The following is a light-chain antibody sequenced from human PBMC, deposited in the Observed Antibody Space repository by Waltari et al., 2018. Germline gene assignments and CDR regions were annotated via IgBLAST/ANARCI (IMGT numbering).Light chain of an antibody. J-gene: IGKJ2*01. Sequence: DIQMTQSPSTLSASVGDRVTITCRASQSISSWLAWYQQKPGKAPKLLIYTAASLESGVPSRFSGSGSGTEFTLTISSLQPDEFATYSCQQYNSYSPYTFGQGTKLESK. CDR2: TAA. CDR1: QSISSW. CDR3: QQYNSYSPYT. V-gene: IGKV1-5*03.